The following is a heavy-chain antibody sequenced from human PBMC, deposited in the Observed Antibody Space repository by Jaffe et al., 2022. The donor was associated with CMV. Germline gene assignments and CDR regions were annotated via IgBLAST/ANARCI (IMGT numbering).Heavy chain of an antibody. J-gene: IGHJ6*02. CDR3: AKDLHGRIVYSYGYTYYYYGMDV. CDR1: GFTFSSYG. Sequence: QVQLVESGGGVVQPGRSLRLSCAASGFTFSSYGMHWVRQAPGKGLEWVAVISYDGSNKYYADSVKGRFTISRDNSKNTLYLQMNSLRAEDTAVYYCAKDLHGRIVYSYGYTYYYYGMDVWGQGTTVTVSS. V-gene: IGHV3-30*18. D-gene: IGHD5-18*01. CDR2: ISYDGSNK.